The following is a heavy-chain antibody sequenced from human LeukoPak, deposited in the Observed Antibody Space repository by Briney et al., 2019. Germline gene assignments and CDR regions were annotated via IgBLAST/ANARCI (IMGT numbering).Heavy chain of an antibody. D-gene: IGHD1-1*01. V-gene: IGHV3-53*04. J-gene: IGHJ4*02. CDR1: GFIFSDYY. CDR2: IYSGGST. Sequence: PGGSLRLSCAASGFIFSDYYMSWIRQAPGKGLEWVSVIYSGGSTYYADSVKGRFPISRHNSKNTLYLQMNSLRAEDTAVYYCAREDRYNWNDPYFDYWGQGTLVPVSS. CDR3: AREDRYNWNDPYFDY.